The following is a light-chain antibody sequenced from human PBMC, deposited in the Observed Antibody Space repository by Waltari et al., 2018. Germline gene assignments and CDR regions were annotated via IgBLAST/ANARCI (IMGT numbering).Light chain of an antibody. CDR2: DVN. Sequence: QSVLTQSASVSGSPGQSITISCTGTSGDVGAHNYVSWYQQHPGKAPQLIIYDVNKRPSGVSNRISASKSGNTASLTISGLQAEDEAHYYCNSYTSSTNVVFGGGTKLTVL. CDR3: NSYTSSTNVV. J-gene: IGLJ2*01. CDR1: SGDVGAHNY. V-gene: IGLV2-14*03.